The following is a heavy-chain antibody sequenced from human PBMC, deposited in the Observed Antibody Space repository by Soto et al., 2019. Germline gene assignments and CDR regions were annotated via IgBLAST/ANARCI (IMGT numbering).Heavy chain of an antibody. CDR1: GGSISSYY. CDR2: IYYSGST. J-gene: IGHJ4*02. V-gene: IGHV4-59*08. CDR3: ARFSGGSCYFDY. D-gene: IGHD2-15*01. Sequence: SETLSLTCTVSGGSISSYYWSWIRQPPGKGLEWIGYIYYSGSTNYNPSLKSRVTISVDTSKNQFSLKLSSVTAADTAVYYCARFSGGSCYFDYWGQGTLVTVSS.